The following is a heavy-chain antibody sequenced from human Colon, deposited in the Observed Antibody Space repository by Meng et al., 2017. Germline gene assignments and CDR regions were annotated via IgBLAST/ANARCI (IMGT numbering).Heavy chain of an antibody. Sequence: QVQLVQSGAEVKKPWSSVTFSCNTSGGSCNTYGISWVRQAPKQGLEWMGGINPMFTKTNYAQKFEGRTTITVNESTSTAYMELSSLRSEDTAVYYCTRGLATIPHFDYWGQGTLVTVSS. J-gene: IGHJ4*02. D-gene: IGHD5-24*01. CDR1: GGSCNTYG. CDR2: INPMFTKT. V-gene: IGHV1-69*01. CDR3: TRGLATIPHFDY.